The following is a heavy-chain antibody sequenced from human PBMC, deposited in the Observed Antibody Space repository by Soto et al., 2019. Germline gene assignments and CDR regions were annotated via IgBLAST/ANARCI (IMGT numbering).Heavy chain of an antibody. D-gene: IGHD5-18*01. CDR2: IYYSGST. CDR3: ASLKLGYSTFDP. Sequence: PSDTLSLTCTVSGGSISSGDYYWSWILQPPGKGLEWIGYIYYSGSTYYNPSLKSRVTISVDTSKNQFSLKLSSVTAADTAVYYCASLKLGYSTFDPWGQGTLVTVSS. J-gene: IGHJ5*02. V-gene: IGHV4-30-4*02. CDR1: GGSISSGDYY.